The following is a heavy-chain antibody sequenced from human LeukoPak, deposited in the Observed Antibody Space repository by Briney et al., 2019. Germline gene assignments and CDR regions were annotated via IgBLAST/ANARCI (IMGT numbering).Heavy chain of an antibody. CDR2: LPPDELDI. J-gene: IGHJ6*02. CDR3: ARGGGLDV. CDR1: GFTFTNYW. Sequence: GGSLRLSCAASGFTFTNYWMHWVRQAPGMGLVWVSRLPPDELDIIYADSVKGRFTISRDNAKNSLYLQMSNLRAEDTAVYFCARGGGLDVWGQGATVTVSS. V-gene: IGHV3-74*01. D-gene: IGHD3-16*01.